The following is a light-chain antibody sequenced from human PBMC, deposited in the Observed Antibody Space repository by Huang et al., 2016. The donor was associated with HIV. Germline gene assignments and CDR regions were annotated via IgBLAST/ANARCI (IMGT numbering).Light chain of an antibody. V-gene: IGKV3-15*01. Sequence: ERVMTQSPVTLSVSPGERATFSCRARQSISSKLAWYKQKPGQAPRLLSYGASTRATGIPARFSGSGSWTEFTLTISSLQSEDFAVYYCQQYNNWPFTFGPGTRVDIK. CDR1: QSISSK. J-gene: IGKJ3*01. CDR2: GAS. CDR3: QQYNNWPFT.